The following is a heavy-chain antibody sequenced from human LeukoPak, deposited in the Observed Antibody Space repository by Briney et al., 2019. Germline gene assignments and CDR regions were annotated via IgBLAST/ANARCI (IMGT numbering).Heavy chain of an antibody. D-gene: IGHD6-19*01. V-gene: IGHV3-30*02. Sequence: PWGSLRLSCAASGFTFSSSGMHWIRQAPGKGLEWVAFIRYDGTSEYNGDSVKGRFTISRDNSKNTLYVQMNSLRGEDTAVYYCAKVEGSGWPLIYWGQGTLVTVSS. CDR2: IRYDGTSE. CDR1: GFTFSSSG. J-gene: IGHJ4*02. CDR3: AKVEGSGWPLIY.